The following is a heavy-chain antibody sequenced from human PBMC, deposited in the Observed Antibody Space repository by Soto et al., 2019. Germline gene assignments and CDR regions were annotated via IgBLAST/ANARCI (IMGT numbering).Heavy chain of an antibody. V-gene: IGHV1-3*01. CDR3: ACQQWLARGYYYYGMDV. CDR2: INAGNGNT. D-gene: IGHD6-19*01. Sequence: ASVKVSCKASGYTFTSYAMHWVRQAPGQRLEWMGWINAGNGNTKYSQKFQGRVTITRDTSASTAYMELSSLRSEDTAVYYCACQQWLARGYYYYGMDVWGQGTTVTVSS. CDR1: GYTFTSYA. J-gene: IGHJ6*02.